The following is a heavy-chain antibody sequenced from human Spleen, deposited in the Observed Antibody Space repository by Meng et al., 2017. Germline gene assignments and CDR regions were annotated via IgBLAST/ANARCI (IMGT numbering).Heavy chain of an antibody. CDR1: GFTFSSYS. J-gene: IGHJ6*02. Sequence: GGSLRLSCAASGFTFSSYSMNWVRQAPGKGLEWVSSISSSSSYIYYADSVKGRFTISRDNAKNSLYLQMNSLRAEDTAVYYCARDMGGDYFSYYYYGMDVWGQGTTVTVSS. CDR3: ARDMGGDYFSYYYYGMDV. V-gene: IGHV3-21*01. D-gene: IGHD4-17*01. CDR2: ISSSSSYI.